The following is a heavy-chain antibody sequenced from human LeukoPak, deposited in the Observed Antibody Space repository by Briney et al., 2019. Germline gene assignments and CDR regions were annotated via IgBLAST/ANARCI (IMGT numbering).Heavy chain of an antibody. J-gene: IGHJ4*02. V-gene: IGHV3-48*04. Sequence: GGSLRLSCAASGFILSNYRMNWVRQAPGKGLEWVSYISSSGNSREYADSVKGRFTISRDNARDSLHLQMNSLRVEDTAVYYCAREWLSWGQGTLVTVSS. CDR3: AREWLS. CDR1: GFILSNYR. CDR2: ISSSGNSR. D-gene: IGHD3-22*01.